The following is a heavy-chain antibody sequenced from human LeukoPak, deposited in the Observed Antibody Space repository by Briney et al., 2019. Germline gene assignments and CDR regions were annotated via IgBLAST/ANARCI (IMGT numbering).Heavy chain of an antibody. CDR1: GFTFSSYS. CDR3: ARQWDIVVVPAAMHYYYYGMDV. CDR2: ISSSSSYI. V-gene: IGHV3-21*01. J-gene: IGHJ6*02. D-gene: IGHD2-2*01. Sequence: EGSLRLSCAASGFTFSSYSMNWVRQAPGKGLEWVSSISSSSSYIYYADSVKGRFTISRDNAKNSLYLQMNSLRAEDTAVYYCARQWDIVVVPAAMHYYYYGMDVWGQGTTVTVSS.